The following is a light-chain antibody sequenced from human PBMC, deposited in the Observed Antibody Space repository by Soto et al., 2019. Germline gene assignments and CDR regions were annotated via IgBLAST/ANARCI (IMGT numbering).Light chain of an antibody. CDR2: GAS. CDR1: QSVTSTY. CDR3: HHYAST. J-gene: IGKJ1*01. V-gene: IGKV3-20*01. Sequence: VLTQSPGTLSLSPGERATLSCRASQSVTSTYLAWYQQKPGQAPRLLIYGASSRATGVPDRFSGSGSGTDFTLTISRLEPEDFAVYFCHHYASTFGQGPKVDIK.